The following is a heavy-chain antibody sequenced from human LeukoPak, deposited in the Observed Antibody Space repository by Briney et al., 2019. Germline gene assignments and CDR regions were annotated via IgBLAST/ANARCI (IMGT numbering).Heavy chain of an antibody. Sequence: ASVTVSCKASGYTFTGYYMHWVRQAPGKGLEWMGRINPNNGATNYAQKLQGRVTITGDTSISTAYMELSSLRSDDTAVYYCTRESGSYHGNDYWGQGTLVTVSS. CDR2: INPNNGAT. V-gene: IGHV1-2*06. CDR3: TRESGSYHGNDY. CDR1: GYTFTGYY. D-gene: IGHD1-26*01. J-gene: IGHJ4*02.